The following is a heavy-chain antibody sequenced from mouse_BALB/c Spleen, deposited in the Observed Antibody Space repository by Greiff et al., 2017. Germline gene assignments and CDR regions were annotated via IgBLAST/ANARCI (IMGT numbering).Heavy chain of an antibody. CDR3: ARQGITTVESWFAY. Sequence: EVQVVESGGGLVKPGGSLKLSCAASGFTFSSYAMSWVRQTPEKRLEWVATISSGGSYTYYPDSVKGRFTISRDNAKNTLYLQMSSLRSEDTAMYYCARQGITTVESWFAYWGQGTLVTVSA. V-gene: IGHV5-9-3*01. D-gene: IGHD1-1*01. J-gene: IGHJ3*01. CDR1: GFTFSSYA. CDR2: ISSGGSYT.